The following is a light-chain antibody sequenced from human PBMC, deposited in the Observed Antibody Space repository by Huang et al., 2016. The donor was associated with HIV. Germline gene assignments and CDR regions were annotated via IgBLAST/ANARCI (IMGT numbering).Light chain of an antibody. Sequence: EIVMTQSPATLSVSPGEGVTLSCRTSQSVGKNLAWYQQKPGQAPRLLISAASTRATGVRARFSGSGSGTEFTLTISSLQSEDFAVYYCQQYSKWPPRFGQGTKVEVK. CDR1: QSVGKN. CDR3: QQYSKWPPR. V-gene: IGKV3-15*01. J-gene: IGKJ1*01. CDR2: AAS.